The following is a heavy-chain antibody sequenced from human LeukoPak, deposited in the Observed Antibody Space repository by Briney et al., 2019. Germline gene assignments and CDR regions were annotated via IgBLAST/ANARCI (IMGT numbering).Heavy chain of an antibody. CDR3: ARAPGSLYGDYWYFDL. D-gene: IGHD4-17*01. V-gene: IGHV4-59*01. Sequence: SETLSLTCTVSGGSIGSYYWGWIRQPPGKGLQWIGYIYYSGSTNYSPSLKSRVTISVDTSKNQFSLKLSSVTAADTAVYYCARAPGSLYGDYWYFDLWGRGTLVTVSS. J-gene: IGHJ2*01. CDR1: GGSIGSYY. CDR2: IYYSGST.